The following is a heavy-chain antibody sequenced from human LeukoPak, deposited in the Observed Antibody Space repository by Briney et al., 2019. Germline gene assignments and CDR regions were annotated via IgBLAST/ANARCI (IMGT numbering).Heavy chain of an antibody. V-gene: IGHV3-23*01. Sequence: PGGSLRLSCAASGFTFSSYAMSWVRQAPGKGLEWVSAISGSGGSTYYADSVKGRFTISRDNAKNSLYLHMNSLRAEDTAVYYCARDDLRYFDWFAAFDIWGQGTMVTVSS. CDR1: GFTFSSYA. CDR2: ISGSGGST. J-gene: IGHJ3*02. CDR3: ARDDLRYFDWFAAFDI. D-gene: IGHD3-9*01.